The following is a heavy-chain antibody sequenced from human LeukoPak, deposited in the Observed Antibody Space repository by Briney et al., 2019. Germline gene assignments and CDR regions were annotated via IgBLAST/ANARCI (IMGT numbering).Heavy chain of an antibody. CDR1: GFTFSSYV. Sequence: PGGSLRLSCAASGFTFSSYVMHWVRQAPGKGLEWVAIISYDGSNEYYADSVKGRFTISRDNSKDTLYLQMNSLRAEDTAVYYCAKDGYFDRDYWGQGTLVTVSS. J-gene: IGHJ4*02. V-gene: IGHV3-30*04. CDR2: ISYDGSNE. D-gene: IGHD3-9*01. CDR3: AKDGYFDRDY.